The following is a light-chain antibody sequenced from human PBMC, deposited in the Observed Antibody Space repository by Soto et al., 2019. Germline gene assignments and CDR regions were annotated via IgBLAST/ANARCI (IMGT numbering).Light chain of an antibody. V-gene: IGLV2-14*01. CDR1: SSDVGDYKY. CDR2: VNS. J-gene: IGLJ1*01. CDR3: SSYTSSDSPYV. Sequence: QSALTQPASVSGSPGQSITISCTGTSSDVGDYKYVSWYQQHPDKAPKLIIFVNSNRPSGVSNRFSGSKSGNTASLTISGLQAEDEADYYCSSYTSSDSPYVFGTGTNLTVL.